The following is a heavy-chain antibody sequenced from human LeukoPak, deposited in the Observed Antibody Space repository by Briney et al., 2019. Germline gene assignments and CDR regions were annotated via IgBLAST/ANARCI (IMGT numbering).Heavy chain of an antibody. J-gene: IGHJ4*02. CDR3: ARDLEVGANYFDY. D-gene: IGHD1-26*01. CDR1: GFTFSSYA. V-gene: IGHV3-30-3*01. CDR2: ISYDGSNK. Sequence: GGSLRLSCAASGFTFSSYAMHWVRQAPGKGLEWVAVISYDGSNKYYADSVKGRFTISRDNSKNTLYLQMNSLRAEDTAVYYCARDLEVGANYFDYWGQGTLVTVSS.